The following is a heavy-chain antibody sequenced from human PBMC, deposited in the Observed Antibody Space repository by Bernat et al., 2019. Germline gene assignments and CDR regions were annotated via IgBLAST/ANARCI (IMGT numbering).Heavy chain of an antibody. CDR3: ARRFKNSFDY. CDR1: GFTFSNYW. CDR2: INEDGSEK. V-gene: IGHV3-7*03. D-gene: IGHD1/OR15-1a*01. J-gene: IGHJ4*02. Sequence: EVQLVESGGGLVQPGGSLRLSCAASGFTFSNYWMSWVRQAPGKGLEWVNLINEDGSEKHYVHSVEGRFTISRDTAKNSLFLQMNSLRAEDTAVYYCARRFKNSFDYWGQGTLVTVSS.